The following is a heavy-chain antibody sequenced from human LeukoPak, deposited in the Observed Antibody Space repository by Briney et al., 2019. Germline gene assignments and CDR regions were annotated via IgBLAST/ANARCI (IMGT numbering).Heavy chain of an antibody. Sequence: GGSLRLSCAASGFTFSSYSMNWVRQAPGKGLEWVSYISSSSSTIYYADSVKGRFTISRDNAKNSLYLQMNSLRAENTALYYCAKCRGGVGARGAFDIWGQGTMVTVSS. CDR2: ISSSSSTI. CDR3: AKCRGGVGARGAFDI. V-gene: IGHV3-48*04. J-gene: IGHJ3*02. D-gene: IGHD1-26*01. CDR1: GFTFSSYS.